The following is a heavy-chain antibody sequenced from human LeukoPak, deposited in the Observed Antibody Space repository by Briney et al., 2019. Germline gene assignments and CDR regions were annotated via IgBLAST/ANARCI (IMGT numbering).Heavy chain of an antibody. CDR2: IRYDGSNK. CDR1: GFTFSSYG. Sequence: GGSLRLSCAASGFTFSSYGMHWVRQAPGKGLEWVAFIRYDGSNKYYADSVKGRFTISRDNSKNTLYLQMNSLRAEDTAVYYCAKDTPYYDFWSGYPYYFDYWGQGTLVTVSS. J-gene: IGHJ4*02. V-gene: IGHV3-30*02. CDR3: AKDTPYYDFWSGYPYYFDY. D-gene: IGHD3-3*01.